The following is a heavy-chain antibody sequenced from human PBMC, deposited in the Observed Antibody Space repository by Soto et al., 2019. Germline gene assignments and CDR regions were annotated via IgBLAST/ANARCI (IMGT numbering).Heavy chain of an antibody. CDR3: ARGHYDYVWGN. Sequence: SETLSLTCAVYGGSFSGYYWSWIRQPPGKGLEWIGEINHSGSTNYNPSLKSRVTISVDTSKNQFSLKLSSVTAADTAVYYCARGHYDYVWGNWGQGTLVTVSS. D-gene: IGHD3-16*01. V-gene: IGHV4-34*01. CDR1: GGSFSGYY. J-gene: IGHJ4*02. CDR2: INHSGST.